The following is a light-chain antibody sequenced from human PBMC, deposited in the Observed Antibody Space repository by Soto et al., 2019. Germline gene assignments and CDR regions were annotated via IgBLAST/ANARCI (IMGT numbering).Light chain of an antibody. CDR2: GAS. CDR3: RQYSSGSRT. V-gene: IGKV3-15*01. CDR1: QDVMYD. J-gene: IGKJ1*01. Sequence: EIVLTQSPAALSLSPGGRATLSCRASQDVMYDLAWYQQKPGQAPRLLVYGASTRATDAPPRFRGSGSCREFSLTISSLLSDDVATYYCRQYSSGSRTFGQGTRVEIK.